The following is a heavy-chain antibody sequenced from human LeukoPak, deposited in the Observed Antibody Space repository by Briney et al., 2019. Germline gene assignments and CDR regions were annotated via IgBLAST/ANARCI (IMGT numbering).Heavy chain of an antibody. CDR3: ARDAYSSANYFDP. Sequence: SVKVSCKASGGIXGSYAISGVRQAPGQGLEWMGEIVPLFGTSKFAPRFQGRVTFTADESTTTAYMELSSLRSEDTAVYYCARDAYSSANYFDPWGPGTVVTVSS. CDR1: GGIXGSYA. J-gene: IGHJ5*02. CDR2: IVPLFGTS. V-gene: IGHV1-69*13. D-gene: IGHD3-22*01.